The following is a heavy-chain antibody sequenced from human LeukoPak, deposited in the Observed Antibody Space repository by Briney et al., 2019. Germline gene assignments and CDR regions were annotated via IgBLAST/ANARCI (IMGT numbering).Heavy chain of an antibody. CDR1: GYSISSGYY. Sequence: SETLSLTCAVSGYSISSGYYWGWIRQPPGKGLEWIGSIYHSGSTYYNPSLKSRVTISVDTSKNQFSLKLSSVTAADTAVYYCPRTSYYYDSSGYSHFDYWGQGTLVTVSS. D-gene: IGHD3-22*01. J-gene: IGHJ4*02. V-gene: IGHV4-38-2*01. CDR2: IYHSGST. CDR3: PRTSYYYDSSGYSHFDY.